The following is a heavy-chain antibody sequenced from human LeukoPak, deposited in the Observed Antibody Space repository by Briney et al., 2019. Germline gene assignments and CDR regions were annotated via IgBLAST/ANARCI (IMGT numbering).Heavy chain of an antibody. V-gene: IGHV1-46*01. CDR3: AREIGGYDGY. J-gene: IGHJ4*02. D-gene: IGHD5-12*01. CDR1: GYTFTSYD. Sequence: ASVKVSCKASGYTFTSYDINWVRQAPGQGLEWMGIINPSGGSTSYAQKFQGRVTMTRDTSTSTVYMELSSLRSEDTAVYYCAREIGGYDGYWGQGTLVTVSS. CDR2: INPSGGST.